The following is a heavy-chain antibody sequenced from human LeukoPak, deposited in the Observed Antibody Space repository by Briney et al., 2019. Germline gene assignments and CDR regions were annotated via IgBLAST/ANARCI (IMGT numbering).Heavy chain of an antibody. CDR3: AREVSYDFWSGYGYYYYYMDV. Sequence: SETLSLTCAVYGGSFSGYYWSWIRQPPGKGLEWIGEINHSGSTNYNPSLKSRVTISVDTSKNQFSLKLSSVTAADTAVYYCAREVSYDFWSGYGYYYYYMDVWGKGTTVTVSS. CDR2: INHSGST. V-gene: IGHV4-34*01. D-gene: IGHD3-3*01. CDR1: GGSFSGYY. J-gene: IGHJ6*03.